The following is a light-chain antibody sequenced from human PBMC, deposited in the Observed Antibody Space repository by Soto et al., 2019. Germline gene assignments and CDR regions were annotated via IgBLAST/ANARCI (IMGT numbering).Light chain of an antibody. CDR2: DVA. Sequence: QSALTQPASVSASPGQSITISCTGTSSDVGGSNFVSWYQQHPGKPPKLIIYDVATRPSGVSNRFSGSKSGSTASLIISRLQTEDEADYYCVSFTSSTPYVFGSGTKLTVL. CDR3: VSFTSSTPYV. CDR1: SSDVGGSNF. V-gene: IGLV2-14*03. J-gene: IGLJ1*01.